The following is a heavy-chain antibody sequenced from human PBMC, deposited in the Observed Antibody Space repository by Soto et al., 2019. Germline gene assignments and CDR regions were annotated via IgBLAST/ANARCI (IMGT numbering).Heavy chain of an antibody. CDR1: GGTFSSYA. V-gene: IGHV1-69*13. CDR2: IIPIFGTA. Sequence: GASVKVSCKASGGTFSSYAISWVRQAPGQGLEWMGGIIPIFGTASYAQKFQGRVTITADESTSTAYMELSSLRSEDTAVYYCARDRYYYDSSGYYYYFDYWGQGTLVTVSS. J-gene: IGHJ4*02. D-gene: IGHD3-22*01. CDR3: ARDRYYYDSSGYYYYFDY.